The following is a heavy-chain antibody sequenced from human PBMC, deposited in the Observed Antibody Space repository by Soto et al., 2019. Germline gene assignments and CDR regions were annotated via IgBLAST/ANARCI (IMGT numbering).Heavy chain of an antibody. CDR3: AREVIPLTTDWYFDL. V-gene: IGHV4-30-4*02. D-gene: IGHD4-17*01. J-gene: IGHJ2*01. CDR2: IYDSGST. Sequence: SETLSLTFTVSGGSISGGVGGLYYWSWIRQPPGKGLEWIGCIYDSGSTYYNPSLKSRVTISVDTSKNQFSLRLSSVTAADTAVYYCAREVIPLTTDWYFDLWGRGTLVTVSS. CDR1: GGSISGGVGGLYY.